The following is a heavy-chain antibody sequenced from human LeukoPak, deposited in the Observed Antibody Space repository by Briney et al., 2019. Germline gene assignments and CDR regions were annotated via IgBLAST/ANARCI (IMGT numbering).Heavy chain of an antibody. D-gene: IGHD3-10*02. CDR1: GFTFSSYG. Sequence: PGGTLRLSCAASGFTFSSYGMSWVRQAPGKGLEWVSAISGSGGSTYYADSVKGRFTISRDNSKNTLYLQMNSLRAEDTAVYYCAKDMTTYYDVDDAFDIWGQGTMVTVSS. V-gene: IGHV3-23*01. CDR2: ISGSGGST. J-gene: IGHJ3*02. CDR3: AKDMTTYYDVDDAFDI.